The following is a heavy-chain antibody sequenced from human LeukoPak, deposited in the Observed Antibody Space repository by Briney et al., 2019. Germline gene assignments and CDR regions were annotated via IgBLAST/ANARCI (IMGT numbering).Heavy chain of an antibody. Sequence: PSETLSLTCAVYGGSFSGYYWSWIRQPPGKGLEWIGEINHSGSTNYNPSLKSRVTISVDTSKNQFSLKLSSVTAADTAVYYCARHGRYPNYDILTGYYYYYYMDVWGKGTTVTISS. CDR2: INHSGST. V-gene: IGHV4-34*01. J-gene: IGHJ6*03. D-gene: IGHD3-9*01. CDR1: GGSFSGYY. CDR3: ARHGRYPNYDILTGYYYYYYMDV.